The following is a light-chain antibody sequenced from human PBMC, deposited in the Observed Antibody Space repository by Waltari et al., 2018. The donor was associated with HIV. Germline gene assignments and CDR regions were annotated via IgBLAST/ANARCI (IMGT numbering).Light chain of an antibody. J-gene: IGLJ3*02. CDR1: TSDIGEYNY. V-gene: IGLV2-14*01. CDR3: SSYTNKYTWV. Sequence: QSALTQPASVSGSPGQSITISCTGTTSDIGEYNYVSWFQHHPAEAPKLIIFEASNRPSGVSTRFSGSKSGNTASLTVSGLQPEDEADYYCSSYTNKYTWVFGGGTKLTVL. CDR2: EAS.